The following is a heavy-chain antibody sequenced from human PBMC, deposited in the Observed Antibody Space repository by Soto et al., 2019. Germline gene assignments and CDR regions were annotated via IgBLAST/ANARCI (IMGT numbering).Heavy chain of an antibody. Sequence: QVQLQESGPGLVKPSETLSLTCTVSGGSVGSGSYYCSWIRQPLGQGLEWIGYIYYSGNTDYNPSLSGRATISVDKAKNHFSMQLTSVTSADTAIYYCARDSVLAYYSEHRNTYGFDPWGQGTLVIVSS. CDR1: GGSVGSGSYY. D-gene: IGHD4-4*01. J-gene: IGHJ5*02. CDR2: IYYSGNT. CDR3: ARDSVLAYYSEHRNTYGFDP. V-gene: IGHV4-61*03.